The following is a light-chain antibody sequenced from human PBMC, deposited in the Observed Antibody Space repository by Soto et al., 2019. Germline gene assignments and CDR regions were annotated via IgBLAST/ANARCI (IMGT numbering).Light chain of an antibody. V-gene: IGLV1-47*01. CDR1: SSNIGSNY. CDR2: RNN. CDR3: AAWDDSLSGVV. Sequence: QSALTQLPSAYGTPGQRVTISCSGSSSNIGSNYVFWYQHLPGTAPKLLIYRNNQRPSGVPDRFSGSKSGTSASLAISGLRSEDETDYYCAAWDDSLSGVVFGGGTKVTVL. J-gene: IGLJ2*01.